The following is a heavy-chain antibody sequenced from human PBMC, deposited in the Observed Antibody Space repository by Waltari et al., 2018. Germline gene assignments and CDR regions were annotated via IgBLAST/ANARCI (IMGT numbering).Heavy chain of an antibody. V-gene: IGHV4-4*02. Sequence: QLRLPESGPGLVKPSGTLSLTCAVSGDSMSITDCWSWVRQPPGKGLEWIGQVRGSGGTNYSPSFASRLTISLDTSNKQFSLKVTSATAADTAVYYCARDRGRGLYLDSWGPGTLVTVSP. CDR1: GDSMSITDC. D-gene: IGHD2-15*01. CDR3: ARDRGRGLYLDS. J-gene: IGHJ4*02. CDR2: VRGSGGT.